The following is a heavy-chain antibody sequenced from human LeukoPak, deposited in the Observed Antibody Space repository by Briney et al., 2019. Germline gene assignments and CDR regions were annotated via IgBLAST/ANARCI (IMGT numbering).Heavy chain of an antibody. V-gene: IGHV3-53*01. J-gene: IGHJ4*02. D-gene: IGHD2-15*01. Sequence: PGGSLRLSCAASGFTVSSNYMSWVRQAPGKGLEWVSVIYGGGGTYYADSVMGRFTISRDNSKNTLFLQMSSLRAEDTAVYYCARDTGGPADYWGQGTLATVSS. CDR1: GFTVSSNY. CDR2: IYGGGGT. CDR3: ARDTGGPADY.